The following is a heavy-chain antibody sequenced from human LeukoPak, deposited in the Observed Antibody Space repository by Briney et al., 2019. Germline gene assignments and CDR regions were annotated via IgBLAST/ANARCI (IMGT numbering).Heavy chain of an antibody. D-gene: IGHD3-9*01. CDR2: IYYSGST. CDR1: GGSISSYY. CDR3: ARVGYDILTGVTYAFDI. Sequence: SETLSLTCTVSGGSISSYYWSWIRQPPGKGLEWIGYIYYSGSTNYNPSLKSRVTISVDTSKNQFSLKLSSVTAADTAVYYCARVGYDILTGVTYAFDIWGQGTMVTVSS. J-gene: IGHJ3*02. V-gene: IGHV4-59*01.